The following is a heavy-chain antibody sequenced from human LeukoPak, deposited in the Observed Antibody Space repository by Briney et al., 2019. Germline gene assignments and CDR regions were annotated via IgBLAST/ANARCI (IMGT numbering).Heavy chain of an antibody. CDR3: ARASSGSYSNFDY. CDR1: GGSISSGSYY. Sequence: SETLSLTCTVSGGSISSGSYYWSWIRQPAGKGLEWIGRIYYSGSTNYNPSLKSRVTISVDTSKNQFSLKLSSVTAADTAVYYCARASSGSYSNFDYWGQGTLVTVSS. V-gene: IGHV4-61*10. J-gene: IGHJ4*02. D-gene: IGHD1-26*01. CDR2: IYYSGST.